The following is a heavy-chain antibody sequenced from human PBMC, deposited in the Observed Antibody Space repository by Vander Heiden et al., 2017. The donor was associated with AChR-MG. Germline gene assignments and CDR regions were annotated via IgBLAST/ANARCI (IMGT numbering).Heavy chain of an antibody. J-gene: IGHJ3*02. CDR3: AKDERWPDDVFDI. V-gene: IGHV3-23*04. CDR1: GLTFSRYG. CDR2: IGSDGST. Sequence: EVQLVESGGGWVQPGESLSVSCAASGLTFSRYGVSWVRQGRGKGLEWVSAIGSDGSTYYAASVRGRFTISRDNSKSTLYLQMNSLRVEDTALYFCAKDERWPDDVFDIWGQGTMVTVSS. D-gene: IGHD2-15*01.